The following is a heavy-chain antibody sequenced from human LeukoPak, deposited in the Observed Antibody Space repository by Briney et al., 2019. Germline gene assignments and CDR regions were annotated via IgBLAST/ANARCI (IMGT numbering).Heavy chain of an antibody. CDR1: GYTFTSYY. J-gene: IGHJ4*02. V-gene: IGHV1-46*01. D-gene: IGHD3-3*01. CDR2: INPSGGST. Sequence: ASVKVSCKASGYTFTSYYMHWVRQAPGQGLEWMGIINPSGGSTSYAQKFQGRVTITADESTSTAYMELSSLRSEDTAVYYCARGPSTYYDFWSGYYSDYWGQGTLVTVSS. CDR3: ARGPSTYYDFWSGYYSDY.